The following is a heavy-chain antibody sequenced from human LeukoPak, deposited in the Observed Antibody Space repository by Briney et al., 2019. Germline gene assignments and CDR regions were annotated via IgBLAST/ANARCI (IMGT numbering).Heavy chain of an antibody. CDR1: GFTVSSNY. J-gene: IGHJ4*02. CDR2: IYSGGST. CDR3: ARGVVGIIPLDF. Sequence: GGSLRLSCAASGFTVSSNYMSWVRQAPGKGLEWVSVIYSGGSTYYADSVKGRFTISRDNSKNTLYLQMNSLRAEDTAIYYCARGVVGIIPLDFWGQGTLVTVSS. V-gene: IGHV3-53*01. D-gene: IGHD3-10*01.